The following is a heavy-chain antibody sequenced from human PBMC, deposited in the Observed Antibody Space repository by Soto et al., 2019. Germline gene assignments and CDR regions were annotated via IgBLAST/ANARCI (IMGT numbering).Heavy chain of an antibody. CDR3: ARRGGEAAIWDPWDY. Sequence: GASVKVSCKASGGTFSSYAISWVRQAPGQGLEWMGGIIPIFGTANYAQKFQGRVTITADESTSTAYMELSSLRSEDTAVYYCARRGGEAAIWDPWDYWGQGTLVTVSS. CDR2: IIPIFGTA. J-gene: IGHJ4*02. V-gene: IGHV1-69*13. CDR1: GGTFSSYA. D-gene: IGHD2-2*01.